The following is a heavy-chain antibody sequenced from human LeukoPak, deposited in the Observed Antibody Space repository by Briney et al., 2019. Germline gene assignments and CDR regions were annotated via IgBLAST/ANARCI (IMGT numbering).Heavy chain of an antibody. Sequence: SETLSLTCAVYGGSFSGYYWRWIRQPPGKGLEWIGEINHSGSTNYNPSLKSRVTISVDTSKNQFSLKLSSVTAADTAVYYCARGGRRITIFGVVKDYFDYWGQGTLVTVSS. CDR2: INHSGST. V-gene: IGHV4-34*01. J-gene: IGHJ4*02. CDR1: GGSFSGYY. CDR3: ARGGRRITIFGVVKDYFDY. D-gene: IGHD3-3*01.